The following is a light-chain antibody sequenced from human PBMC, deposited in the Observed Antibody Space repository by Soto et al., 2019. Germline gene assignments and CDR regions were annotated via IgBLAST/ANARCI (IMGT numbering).Light chain of an antibody. CDR1: QSISSW. CDR2: KAS. CDR3: QQCSTYPYT. V-gene: IGKV1-5*03. J-gene: IGKJ5*01. Sequence: DIQMTQSPSTLSAVVGDRVTITCRASQSISSWLAWYQQKPGKAPKLLIYKASSLQSGVPSRFSGTGSGTQFTLTISSLQPDDFATYYCQQCSTYPYTFGQGTRLEIK.